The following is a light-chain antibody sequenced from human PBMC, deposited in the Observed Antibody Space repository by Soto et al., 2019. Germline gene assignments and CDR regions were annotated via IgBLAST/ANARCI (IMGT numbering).Light chain of an antibody. V-gene: IGKV3-20*01. CDR3: QQYVNSPLT. CDR1: QSISSNY. CDR2: GAS. Sequence: EIVLTQSPGTLSLSPGERATLSCRASQSISSNYLAWYQQKPGQAPRLLIYGASNRATGIPARFSGSGSGTDFTLTISRLEPEDFAVYYCQQYVNSPLTFGGGTKVDI. J-gene: IGKJ4*01.